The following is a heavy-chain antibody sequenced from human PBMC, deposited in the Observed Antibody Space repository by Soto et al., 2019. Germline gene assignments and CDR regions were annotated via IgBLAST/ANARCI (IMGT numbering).Heavy chain of an antibody. CDR1: GFTFTSSA. J-gene: IGHJ5*02. Sequence: SVKVSCKASGFTFTSSAVQWVRQARGQRLEWIGWIVVGSGNTNYAQKFQERVTITRDVSTSTAYMELSSLRSEDTAVYYCAASLSGEVHNWFDPWGQGTLVTVSS. D-gene: IGHD6-19*01. CDR3: AASLSGEVHNWFDP. V-gene: IGHV1-58*01. CDR2: IVVGSGNT.